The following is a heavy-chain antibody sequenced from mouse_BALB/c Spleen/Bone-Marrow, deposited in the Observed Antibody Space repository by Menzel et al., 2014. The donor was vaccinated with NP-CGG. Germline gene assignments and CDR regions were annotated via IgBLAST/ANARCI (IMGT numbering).Heavy chain of an antibody. CDR1: GYTFTSYW. J-gene: IGHJ2*01. Sequence: DLVEPGASVKLSCKASGYTFTSYWINWIKQRPGQGLEWIGRIAPGSVSTYYNEMFKGKATLTVDTSSSTAYIQLSSLSSEDSAVYFCARGDNSDYWGQGTTLTVSS. CDR3: ARGDNSDY. V-gene: IGHV1S41*01. CDR2: IAPGSVST.